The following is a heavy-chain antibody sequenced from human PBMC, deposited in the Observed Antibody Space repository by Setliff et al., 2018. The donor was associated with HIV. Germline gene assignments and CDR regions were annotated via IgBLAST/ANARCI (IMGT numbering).Heavy chain of an antibody. CDR3: ARSVIGYYYYGMDV. CDR1: GFNFSSHT. D-gene: IGHD3-10*01. Sequence: GESLKISCAASGFNFSSHTMNWIRQAPGKGLEWVSSINSTGTYIYYVDSVKGRFTISRDNAKNSLYLQMNSLRAEDTAVYYCARSVIGYYYYGMDVWGQGTTVTVSS. V-gene: IGHV3-21*01. CDR2: INSTGTYI. J-gene: IGHJ6*02.